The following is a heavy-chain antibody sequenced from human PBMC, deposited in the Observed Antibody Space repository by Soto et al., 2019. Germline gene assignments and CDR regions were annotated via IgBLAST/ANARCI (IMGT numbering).Heavy chain of an antibody. CDR3: ARYYRSSSWGYCYYGMDV. CDR1: GYTFTGYY. CDR2: INPNSGGT. Sequence: ASVKVSCKASGYTFTGYYMHWVRQAPGQGLEWMGWINPNSGGTNYAQKFQGRVTMTRDTSISTAYMELSRLRSDDTAEYYCARYYRSSSWGYCYYGMDVWGQGTTVTVYS. D-gene: IGHD6-6*01. J-gene: IGHJ6*02. V-gene: IGHV1-2*02.